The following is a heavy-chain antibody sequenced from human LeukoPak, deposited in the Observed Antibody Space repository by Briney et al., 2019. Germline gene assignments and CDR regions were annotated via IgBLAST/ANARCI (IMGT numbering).Heavy chain of an antibody. D-gene: IGHD3-22*01. CDR1: GGSFSGYY. CDR3: ARGLRYYDGSGYYGHYYYGMDV. J-gene: IGHJ6*02. CDR2: INHSGST. Sequence: SETLSLTCAVYGGSFSGYYWSWIRQPPGKGLEWVGEINHSGSTNYNPSLKSRVTISVDMSKNQFSLKLSSVTAADTAVYYCARGLRYYDGSGYYGHYYYGMDVWAKGPRSPSP. V-gene: IGHV4-34*01.